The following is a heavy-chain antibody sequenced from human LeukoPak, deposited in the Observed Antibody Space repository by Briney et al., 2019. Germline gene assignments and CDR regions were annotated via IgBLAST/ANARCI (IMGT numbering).Heavy chain of an antibody. CDR1: GLTFSSYA. Sequence: GRSLRLSCAASGLTFSSYAMHWVRQAPGKGLEWVAVISYDGSNKDYADSVKGRFTLSRDNSSNTLSLQMNSLRPEDTAVYYCAKVLLYYGPGTYYNAAEYFQFWGQGTQVTVSS. CDR3: AKVLLYYGPGTYYNAAEYFQF. D-gene: IGHD3-10*01. J-gene: IGHJ1*01. V-gene: IGHV3-30*18. CDR2: ISYDGSNK.